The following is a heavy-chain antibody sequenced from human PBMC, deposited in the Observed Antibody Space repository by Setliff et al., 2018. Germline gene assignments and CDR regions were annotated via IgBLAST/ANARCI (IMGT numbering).Heavy chain of an antibody. CDR2: VSHSGSA. V-gene: IGHV4-4*07. Sequence: SETLSLTCTVSGGSISSYYWAWIRQSPGRGLEWIGSVSHSGSANYNPSPKSRVTMSIDTSKNQFSLKLNSVTAADMAVYYCAREQWLDPPGYYYMDVWAKGTTVTVSS. CDR3: AREQWLDPPGYYYMDV. J-gene: IGHJ6*03. CDR1: GGSISSYY. D-gene: IGHD6-19*01.